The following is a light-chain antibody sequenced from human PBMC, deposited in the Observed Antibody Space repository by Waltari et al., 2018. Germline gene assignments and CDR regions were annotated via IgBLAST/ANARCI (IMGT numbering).Light chain of an antibody. J-gene: IGLJ3*02. Sequence: QSALTQPASVSGSPGQSITISCTGTSSAVGVYNLVSWYQQHPGKAPELVVYEVISRPSGVSNRFSGSKSGNTASLTISGLQAEDEADYYCCSYAGRNIWVFGGGTKLTVL. CDR3: CSYAGRNIWV. CDR2: EVI. V-gene: IGLV2-23*02. CDR1: SSAVGVYNL.